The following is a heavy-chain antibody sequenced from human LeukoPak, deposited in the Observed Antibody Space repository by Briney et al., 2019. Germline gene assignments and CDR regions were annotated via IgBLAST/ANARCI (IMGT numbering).Heavy chain of an antibody. CDR2: IYYSGST. CDR1: GGSISSYY. Sequence: SETLSLTCTVSGGSISSYYWSWIRQPPGKGLEWIGYIYYSGSTNYNPSLKSRVTISVDTSKNQFSLKLSSVTAADTAVYYCARYLTGTGDDAFDIWGQGTMVTVSS. V-gene: IGHV4-59*01. D-gene: IGHD1-7*01. J-gene: IGHJ3*02. CDR3: ARYLTGTGDDAFDI.